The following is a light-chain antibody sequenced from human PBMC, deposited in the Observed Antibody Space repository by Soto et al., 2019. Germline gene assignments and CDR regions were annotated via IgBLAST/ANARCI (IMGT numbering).Light chain of an antibody. CDR3: AAWDDSVNGRV. J-gene: IGLJ1*01. V-gene: IGLV1-44*01. Sequence: QSALTQPPSASGTPGQRVTISCSGSSSNIGSNTVNWYQQLPGPAPKLLIYSNNQRPSGVPDRFSGSKSGTSASLAISGLQSEDEADYYCAAWDDSVNGRVVGTRTRVTVL. CDR2: SNN. CDR1: SSNIGSNT.